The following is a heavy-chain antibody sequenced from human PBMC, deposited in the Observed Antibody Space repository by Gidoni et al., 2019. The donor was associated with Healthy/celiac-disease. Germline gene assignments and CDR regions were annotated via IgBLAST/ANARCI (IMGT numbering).Heavy chain of an antibody. CDR2: ISSSSSYI. Sequence: EVQLVESGGGLVKPGGSLRLSCAASGFTFSSYSMNWVRQAPGKGLEGVSSISSSSSYIYYADSVKGRFTISRDNAKNSLYLQMNSLRAEDTAVYYCARDYRRGVVVAGHAEYFQHWGQGTLVTVSS. D-gene: IGHD2-15*01. J-gene: IGHJ1*01. CDR3: ARDYRRGVVVAGHAEYFQH. CDR1: GFTFSSYS. V-gene: IGHV3-21*01.